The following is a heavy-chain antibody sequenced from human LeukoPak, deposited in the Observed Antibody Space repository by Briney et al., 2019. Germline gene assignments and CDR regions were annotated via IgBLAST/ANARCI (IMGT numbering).Heavy chain of an antibody. V-gene: IGHV4-4*07. J-gene: IGHJ5*02. D-gene: IGHD4/OR15-4a*01. CDR3: AREPGANGFNA. Sequence: SETLSLTCTVSGDSISSYFWSWIRQPAGKGLEWIGRIYSSGTAYYNPSLKSRVTMSLDTSKNQFSLKLSSITAADTAVYYCAREPGANGFNAWGQGTLVTVSA. CDR2: IYSSGTA. CDR1: GDSISSYF.